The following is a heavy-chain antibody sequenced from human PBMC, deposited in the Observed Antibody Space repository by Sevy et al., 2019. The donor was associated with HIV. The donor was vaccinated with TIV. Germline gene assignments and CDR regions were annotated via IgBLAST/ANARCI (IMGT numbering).Heavy chain of an antibody. CDR3: TTDVHLGDFRLWDD. J-gene: IGHJ4*02. CDR2: FDPQRGKI. D-gene: IGHD4-17*01. CDR1: EYSLNELS. V-gene: IGHV1-24*01. Sequence: ASVKVSSQVFEYSLNELSIHWVRQAPGKGLEWMGGFDPQRGKIIYAQKFQGRVTMTEDTSTETAYMELSNLRSEDTAVYYCTTDVHLGDFRLWDDWGQGTRVTVSS.